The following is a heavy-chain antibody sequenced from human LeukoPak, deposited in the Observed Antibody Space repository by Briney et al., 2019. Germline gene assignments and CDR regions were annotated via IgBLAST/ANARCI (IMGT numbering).Heavy chain of an antibody. Sequence: SETLSLTCTVSGGSISSSYWSWIRQPPGKGLEWIGYIYYSGNTNYNPSLRSRVTISVDTSKNQFSLRLSSVTAADTAVYYCARNGRYCSGGTCRHYNWFDPWGQGTLVTVSS. J-gene: IGHJ5*02. CDR1: GGSISSSY. V-gene: IGHV4-59*01. D-gene: IGHD2-15*01. CDR3: ARNGRYCSGGTCRHYNWFDP. CDR2: IYYSGNT.